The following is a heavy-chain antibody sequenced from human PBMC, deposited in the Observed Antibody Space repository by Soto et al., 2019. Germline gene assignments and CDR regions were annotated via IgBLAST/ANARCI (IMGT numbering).Heavy chain of an antibody. CDR3: ARGDATWGSTLVRH. Sequence: EVQLVESGGGLDQPGGSLRLSCAASGFTFSSYWMHWVRQAPGKGLVWVSNINSAGTTTTYADSVKGPFTISRDNAKNPLYLQMNSLRAEDTAVYYCARGDATWGSTLVRHWGQGTLVIVSP. D-gene: IGHD7-27*01. CDR1: GFTFSSYW. V-gene: IGHV3-74*01. CDR2: INSAGTTT. J-gene: IGHJ1*01.